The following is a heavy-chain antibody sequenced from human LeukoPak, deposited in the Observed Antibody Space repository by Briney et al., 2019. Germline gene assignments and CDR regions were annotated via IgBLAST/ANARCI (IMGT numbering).Heavy chain of an antibody. V-gene: IGHV1-2*02. Sequence: GASVKVSCKASGYTFTGYYMHWVRQAPGQGLEWMGWINPNSGGTKYAQKFQGRVTMTSDASISTAYMGLSSLRSDDTAVYYCASRPDQHLLYYFDYWGQGALVTVSS. CDR2: INPNSGGT. CDR3: ASRPDQHLLYYFDY. J-gene: IGHJ4*02. CDR1: GYTFTGYY. D-gene: IGHD2-15*01.